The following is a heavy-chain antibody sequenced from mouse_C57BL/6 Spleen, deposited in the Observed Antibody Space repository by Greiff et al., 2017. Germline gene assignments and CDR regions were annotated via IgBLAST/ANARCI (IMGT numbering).Heavy chain of an antibody. CDR3: ARDYYGNYLDY. Sequence: QVQLKESGAELVKPGASVKISCKASGYAFSSYWMNWVKQRPGKGLEWIGQIYPGDGDTNYNGKFKGKATLTADKSSSTAYMQLSSLTSEDSAVYFCARDYYGNYLDYWGQGTTLTVSS. CDR2: IYPGDGDT. V-gene: IGHV1-80*01. CDR1: GYAFSSYW. J-gene: IGHJ2*01. D-gene: IGHD2-1*01.